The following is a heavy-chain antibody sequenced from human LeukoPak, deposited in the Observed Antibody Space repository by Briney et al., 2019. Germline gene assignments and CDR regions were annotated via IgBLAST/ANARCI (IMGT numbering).Heavy chain of an antibody. V-gene: IGHV3-23*01. CDR3: ARASQVVVVAATHPRDYYYGMDV. J-gene: IGHJ6*02. Sequence: GGSLRLSCAASGFTFSSYAMSWVRQAPGKGLEWVSAISGSGGSTYYADSVKGRFTISRDNSKNTLYLQMNSLRAEDTAVYYCARASQVVVVAATHPRDYYYGMDVWGQGTTVTVSS. CDR2: ISGSGGST. CDR1: GFTFSSYA. D-gene: IGHD2-15*01.